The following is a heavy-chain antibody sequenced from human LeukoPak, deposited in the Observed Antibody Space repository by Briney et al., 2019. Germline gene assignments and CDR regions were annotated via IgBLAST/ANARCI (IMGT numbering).Heavy chain of an antibody. CDR2: SNPNSGGT. CDR1: GYTFTGYY. CDR3: ARDNRRALYDILTGYYIGGDAFDI. D-gene: IGHD3-9*01. Sequence: ASVKVSCKASGYTFTGYYMHWVRQAPGQGLEWMGRSNPNSGGTNYAQKFQGRVTMTRDTSISTAYMELSRLRSDDTAVYYCARDNRRALYDILTGYYIGGDAFDIWGQGTMVTVSS. J-gene: IGHJ3*02. V-gene: IGHV1-2*02.